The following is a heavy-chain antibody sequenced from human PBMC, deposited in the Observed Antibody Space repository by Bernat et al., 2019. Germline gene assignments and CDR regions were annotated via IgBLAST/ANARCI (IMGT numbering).Heavy chain of an antibody. CDR1: GFTFSSYA. CDR2: ISYDGSNK. J-gene: IGHJ4*02. V-gene: IGHV3-30-3*01. CDR3: ARVILRGGSCNDY. D-gene: IGHD2-15*01. Sequence: QVQLVESGGGVVQPGRSLRLSCAASGFTFSSYAMHWVRQAPGKGLEWVAVISYDGSNKYYADSVKGRFTISRDNAKNSLYLQMNSLRAEDTAVYYCARVILRGGSCNDYWGQGTLVTVSS.